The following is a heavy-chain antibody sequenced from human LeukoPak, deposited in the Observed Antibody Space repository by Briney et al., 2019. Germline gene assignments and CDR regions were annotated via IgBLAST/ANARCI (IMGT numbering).Heavy chain of an antibody. CDR2: IKSKTDGGTA. D-gene: IGHD3-9*01. J-gene: IGHJ6*03. V-gene: IGHV3-15*01. CDR1: GFTFSNAW. CDR3: TSDGRYSDWRPYFYYYMDV. Sequence: PGGPLRLSCAASGFTFSNAWMSWVRQAPGKGLEWVGRIKSKTDGGTADYAAPVKGRFTISRDDSKNTLFLQMNSLKTEDAAVYYCTSDGRYSDWRPYFYYYMDVWGKGTTVTVSS.